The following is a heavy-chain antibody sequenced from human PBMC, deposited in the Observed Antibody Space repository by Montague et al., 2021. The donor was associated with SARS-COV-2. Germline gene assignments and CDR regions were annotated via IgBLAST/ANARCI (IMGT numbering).Heavy chain of an antibody. CDR2: IYYRGST. CDR3: ARDQGYNWNYYYYYGMDV. D-gene: IGHD1-20*01. Sequence: SETLSLTCTVSVGSISSRSYCWCWMRQPPGKGPEWIGSIYYRGSTYYNPSLKSRVTISVDTSKNQFSLKLSSVTAADTAVYYCARDQGYNWNYYYYYGMDVWGQGTTVTVSS. CDR1: VGSISSRSYC. V-gene: IGHV4-39*07. J-gene: IGHJ6*02.